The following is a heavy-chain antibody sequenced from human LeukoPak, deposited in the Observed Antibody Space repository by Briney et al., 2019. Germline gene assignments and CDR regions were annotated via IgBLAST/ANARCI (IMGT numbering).Heavy chain of an antibody. CDR3: AKDNYGDYFSTNAFDV. Sequence: QPGGSLRLSCAASGFTFSSYEMNWVRQAPGKGLEWVSYISSSGSTIYYADSVKGRFTISRDNSKNTLNLHMSGLRAEDTAVYYCAKDNYGDYFSTNAFDVWGQGTLVTVSS. V-gene: IGHV3-48*03. CDR2: ISSSGSTI. J-gene: IGHJ3*01. CDR1: GFTFSSYE. D-gene: IGHD4-17*01.